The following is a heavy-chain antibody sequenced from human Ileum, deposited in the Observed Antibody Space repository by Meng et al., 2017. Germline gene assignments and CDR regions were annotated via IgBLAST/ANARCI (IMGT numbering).Heavy chain of an antibody. CDR3: VKQGMTSYSWGY. J-gene: IGHJ4*02. CDR1: GFTFSAYA. D-gene: IGHD3-9*01. Sequence: GESLKISCAASGFTFSAYAMSWVRQAPGKGLEWVSAISARGSNTYYADSVKGRFTISRDNSKDTLYVQMNSLRAEDTALYYCVKQGMTSYSWGYWGQGTLVTVSS. V-gene: IGHV3-23*01. CDR2: ISARGSNT.